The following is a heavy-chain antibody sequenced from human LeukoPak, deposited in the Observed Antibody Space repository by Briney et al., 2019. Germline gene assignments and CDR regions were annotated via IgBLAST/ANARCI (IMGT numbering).Heavy chain of an antibody. CDR3: ARVMATISQDYFDF. Sequence: PGGSLRLSCAASGFTFSSYAMHWVRQAPGKGLGWVAVISHDGSNKYYADSVKGRFTISRDNSKNTLFLQMNSLRAEDTAVYYCARVMATISQDYFDFWGQGTLVTVSS. CDR1: GFTFSSYA. CDR2: ISHDGSNK. D-gene: IGHD5-24*01. V-gene: IGHV3-30*04. J-gene: IGHJ4*02.